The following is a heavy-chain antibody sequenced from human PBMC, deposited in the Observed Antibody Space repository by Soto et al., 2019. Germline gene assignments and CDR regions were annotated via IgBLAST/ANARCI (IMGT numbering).Heavy chain of an antibody. J-gene: IGHJ4*02. CDR1: GFTFSSYA. V-gene: IGHV3-33*03. Sequence: GGSLRLSCAASGFTFSSYAMHWVRQAPGKGLEWVAVIWYDGSNKYYADSVKGRFTISRDNSKNTLYLQMNSLRAEDTAVYYCASRSPALDYWGQGTLVTVSS. CDR2: IWYDGSNK. D-gene: IGHD2-2*01. CDR3: ASRSPALDY.